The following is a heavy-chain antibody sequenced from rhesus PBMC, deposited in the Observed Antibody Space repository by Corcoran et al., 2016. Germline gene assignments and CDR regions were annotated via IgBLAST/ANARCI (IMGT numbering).Heavy chain of an antibody. D-gene: IGHD6S26*01. J-gene: IGHJ4*01. CDR1: GDSLRHTY. V-gene: IGHV4-173*01. CDR2: VSPSGST. CDR3: TMSFGSGWSPR. Sequence: QVPLQESGPGLVTPSETLSLTCAVSGDSLRHTYWPWTRQSPGKGLEWIGRVSPSGSTDYNPSLRSRVTIARDASENHFSLNLSSVTAADTAVYYCTMSFGSGWSPRWGQGVLVTVSS.